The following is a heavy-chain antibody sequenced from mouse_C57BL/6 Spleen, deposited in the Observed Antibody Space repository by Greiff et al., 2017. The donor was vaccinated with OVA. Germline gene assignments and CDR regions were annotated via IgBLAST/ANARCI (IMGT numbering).Heavy chain of an antibody. D-gene: IGHD1-1*01. Sequence: VQLQQPGAELVRPGSSVKLSCKASGYTFTSYWMHWVKQRPIQGLEWIGNIDPSDSETHYNQKFKDKATLTVDKSSSTAYMQLSSLTSEDSAVYYCARGITAYAMDYWGQGTSVTVSS. CDR3: ARGITAYAMDY. J-gene: IGHJ4*01. V-gene: IGHV1-52*01. CDR2: IDPSDSET. CDR1: GYTFTSYW.